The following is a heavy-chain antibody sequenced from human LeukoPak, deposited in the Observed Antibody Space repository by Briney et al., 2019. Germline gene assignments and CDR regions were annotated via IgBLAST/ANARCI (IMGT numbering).Heavy chain of an antibody. Sequence: ASVKVSCKASVYTFTGDYMHWVRQAPRQGREWMGRINPNSSGTDYAPKFQGRVTMTRDTSISTAYMELSRRRSDGTAVYYCAREGVNGDNDYWGQGTLVTVSS. J-gene: IGHJ4*02. D-gene: IGHD4-17*01. CDR3: AREGVNGDNDY. V-gene: IGHV1-2*06. CDR2: INPNSSGT. CDR1: VYTFTGDY.